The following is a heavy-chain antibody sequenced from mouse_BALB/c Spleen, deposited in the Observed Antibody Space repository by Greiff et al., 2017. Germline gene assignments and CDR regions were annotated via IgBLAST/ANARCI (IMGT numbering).Heavy chain of an antibody. V-gene: IGHV1-82*01. Sequence: LQESGPELVKPGASVKISCKASGYAFSSSWMNWVKQRPGQGLEWIGRIYPGDGDTNYNGKFKGKATLTADKSSSTAYMQLSSLTSVDSAVYFCARRGYGYDGGVDYWGQGTAVTVSS. CDR2: IYPGDGDT. D-gene: IGHD2-2*01. J-gene: IGHJ4*01. CDR3: ARRGYGYDGGVDY. CDR1: GYAFSSSW.